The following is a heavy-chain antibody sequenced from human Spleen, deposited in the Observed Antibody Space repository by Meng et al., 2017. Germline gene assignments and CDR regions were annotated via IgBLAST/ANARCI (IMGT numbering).Heavy chain of an antibody. J-gene: IGHJ4*02. V-gene: IGHV4-34*01. CDR2: IKHSDST. CDR1: GGALCEYY. D-gene: IGHD5-24*01. CDR3: ARGPTTMAHDFDY. Sequence: QEASGVQWKTPGTLPNSSGITGGALCEYYGISCGRPPRRGVDWSREIKHSDSTNSNPSLESQATITVNTYQNNRSLKLSSVTAAASAVYYCARGPTTMAHDFDYWGQGTLVTVSS.